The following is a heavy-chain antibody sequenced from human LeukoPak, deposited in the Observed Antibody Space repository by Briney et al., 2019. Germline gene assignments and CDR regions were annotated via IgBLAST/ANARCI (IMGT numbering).Heavy chain of an antibody. J-gene: IGHJ4*02. CDR2: IYHSGST. D-gene: IGHD1-26*01. Sequence: PSETLSLTCTVSGYSISSGYYWGWIRQPPGKGLEWIGSIYHSGSTYYNPSLKSRVTISVDTSKNQFSLKLSSVTAADTAVYYCARNQIVGATGGGYFDYWGQGTLVTVSS. CDR1: GYSISSGYY. V-gene: IGHV4-38-2*02. CDR3: ARNQIVGATGGGYFDY.